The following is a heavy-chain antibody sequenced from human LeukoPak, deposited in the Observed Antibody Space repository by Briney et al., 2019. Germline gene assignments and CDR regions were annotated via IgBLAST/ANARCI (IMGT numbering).Heavy chain of an antibody. V-gene: IGHV3-48*04. CDR3: AKDSSGSYYELLAFDI. CDR1: GFTFSSYS. D-gene: IGHD1-26*01. Sequence: GGSLRLSCAASGFTFSSYSMNWVRQAPGKGLEWGSYIGVSSSRMYYADSVKGRFTISRDNAKNSLYLQMNSLRAEDTALYYCAKDSSGSYYELLAFDIWGQGTMVTVSS. J-gene: IGHJ3*02. CDR2: IGVSSSRM.